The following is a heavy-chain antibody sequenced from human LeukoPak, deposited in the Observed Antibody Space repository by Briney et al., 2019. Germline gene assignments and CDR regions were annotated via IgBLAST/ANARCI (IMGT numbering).Heavy chain of an antibody. D-gene: IGHD3-9*01. CDR1: AGSFSGYY. CDR3: AKDLKAGDGIWLNDC. Sequence: ETLSLTCAVYAGSFSGYYWSWVRQAPGKGLEWVSGIHGSGGSTFHADSVKGRFTISRDNSKNTLYLQMNSLSAEDTAIYYCAKDLKAGDGIWLNDCWGQGTLVTVSS. J-gene: IGHJ4*02. V-gene: IGHV3-23*01. CDR2: IHGSGGST.